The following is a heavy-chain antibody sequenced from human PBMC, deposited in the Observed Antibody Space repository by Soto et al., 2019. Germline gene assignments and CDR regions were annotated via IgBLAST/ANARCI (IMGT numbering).Heavy chain of an antibody. CDR2: IYYSGST. Sequence: QVQLQESGPGLVKPSQTLSLTCTVSGGSISSGGYYWSWIRQHPGKGLEWIGYIYYSGSTYYNPSLKSRVTIAVDTSKNQFSLKLSSVTAADTAVYYCARDRGVSRGWYPNFDYWGQGTLVTVSS. D-gene: IGHD6-19*01. CDR1: GGSISSGGYY. V-gene: IGHV4-31*03. CDR3: ARDRGVSRGWYPNFDY. J-gene: IGHJ4*02.